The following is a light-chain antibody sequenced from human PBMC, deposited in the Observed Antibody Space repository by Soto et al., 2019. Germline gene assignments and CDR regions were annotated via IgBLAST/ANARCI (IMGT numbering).Light chain of an antibody. V-gene: IGKV3-11*01. J-gene: IGKJ4*01. CDR1: QSISSY. CDR3: QQRSKWPLT. Sequence: EIVLTQSPATLSLSPGERATLSCRASQSISSYLAWLQQKPGQAPRLLIYDVSNRATGIPARFSGSGSGTDFTLTISSLEPEDCAVYYCQQRSKWPLTFGGGTKVEIK. CDR2: DVS.